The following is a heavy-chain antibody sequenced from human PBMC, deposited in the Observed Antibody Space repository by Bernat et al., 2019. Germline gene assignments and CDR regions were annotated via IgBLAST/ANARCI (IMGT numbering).Heavy chain of an antibody. J-gene: IGHJ4*02. CDR3: ARDYHVGYSSSWAY. Sequence: DVQLLESGGGLVQPGVSLRLSCAASGFSFSTYGMSRVRQASRKGLEWVSGISGSGMNTYYADSVKGRFTISRDNSKNTLYLQMNSLRAEDTAVYYCARDYHVGYSSSWAYWGQGTLVTVSS. CDR2: ISGSGMNT. V-gene: IGHV3-23*01. CDR1: GFSFSTYG. D-gene: IGHD6-13*01.